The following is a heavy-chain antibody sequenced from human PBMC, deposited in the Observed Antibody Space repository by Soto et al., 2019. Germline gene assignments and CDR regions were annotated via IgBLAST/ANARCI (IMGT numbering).Heavy chain of an antibody. V-gene: IGHV3-23*01. J-gene: IGHJ3*02. CDR2: ISGSGGTT. CDR3: TRLRLGSVGASDM. D-gene: IGHD6-25*01. CDR1: GFTFSSYA. Sequence: GGSLRLSCAASGFTFSSYAMSWVLQAPGKGLEWVSAISGSGGTTYYADSVKGRFTISRDNSKNTLYLQMNSLRAEDTAVYYCTRLRLGSVGASDMWGQGTMVTVSS.